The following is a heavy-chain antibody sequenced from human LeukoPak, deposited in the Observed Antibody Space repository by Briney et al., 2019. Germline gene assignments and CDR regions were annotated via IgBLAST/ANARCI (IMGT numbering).Heavy chain of an antibody. CDR1: GGTFSSYA. CDR2: IIPIFGTA. Sequence: GASVKVSCKASGGTFSSYAISWVRQAPGQGLEWMGGIIPIFGTANYAQKFQGRVTITADESTSTAYMELSSLRSEDTAVYYCARSHSSSLDPFDYWGQGTLVTVSS. V-gene: IGHV1-69*13. CDR3: ARSHSSSLDPFDY. D-gene: IGHD6-6*01. J-gene: IGHJ4*02.